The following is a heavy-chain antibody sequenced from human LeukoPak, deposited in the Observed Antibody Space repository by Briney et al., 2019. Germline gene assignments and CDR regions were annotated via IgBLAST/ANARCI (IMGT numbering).Heavy chain of an antibody. V-gene: IGHV1-18*01. D-gene: IGHD2-2*02. CDR2: ISAYNGNT. CDR1: GYTFTSYG. CDR3: AGRYKEYCSSTSCYTNAFDI. J-gene: IGHJ3*02. Sequence: PRASVKVSCKASGYTFTSYGISWVRQAPGQGLEWMGWISAYNGNTNYAQKLQGRVTMTTDTSTSTAYMELRSLRSDDTAVYYCAGRYKEYCSSTSCYTNAFDIWGQGTMVTVSS.